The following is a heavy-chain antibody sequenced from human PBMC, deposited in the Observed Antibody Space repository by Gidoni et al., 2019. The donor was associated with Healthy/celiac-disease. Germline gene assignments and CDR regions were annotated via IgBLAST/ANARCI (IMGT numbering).Heavy chain of an antibody. Sequence: QVQLQQWGAGLLKPSETLSLTCAVYGASFSAYYWSWIRQPPGKGLEWIGEINHSGSTNYNPSLKSRVTISVDTSKNQFSLKLSSVTAADTAVYYCARGLSGDDYYDYVPDAFDIWGQGTMVTVSS. D-gene: IGHD2-21*01. V-gene: IGHV4-34*01. CDR1: GASFSAYY. CDR3: ARGLSGDDYYDYVPDAFDI. J-gene: IGHJ3*02. CDR2: INHSGST.